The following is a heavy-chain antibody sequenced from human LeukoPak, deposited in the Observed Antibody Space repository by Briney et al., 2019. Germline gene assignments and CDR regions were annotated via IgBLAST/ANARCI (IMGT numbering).Heavy chain of an antibody. CDR3: ANPPYGDPTGGIFDY. CDR2: IKQDGSEK. J-gene: IGHJ4*02. D-gene: IGHD4-17*01. V-gene: IGHV3-7*03. Sequence: GGSLRLSCAASGFTFSSYWMSWVRQAPGKGLEWVANIKQDGSEKYYVDSVKGRFTISRDNAKNTLYLQMNSLRAEDTAVYFCANPPYGDPTGGIFDYWGQGTLVTVSS. CDR1: GFTFSSYW.